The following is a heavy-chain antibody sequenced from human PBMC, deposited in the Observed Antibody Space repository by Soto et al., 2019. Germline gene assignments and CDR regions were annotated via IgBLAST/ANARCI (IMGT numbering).Heavy chain of an antibody. V-gene: IGHV1-18*04. D-gene: IGHD3-16*01. J-gene: IGHJ5*02. CDR3: ARDLRYGYNFGDWFDP. Sequence: QVQLVQSAPEVKKPGASVTVSCKASGYTFTNHGLNWLRQAPGQGPQWMGRISTYNGLTNYAQKFQGRITMTTDASTNIVSMELRSLTSDDTAVYYCARDLRYGYNFGDWFDPWGQGTLVTVSS. CDR1: GYTFTNHG. CDR2: ISTYNGLT.